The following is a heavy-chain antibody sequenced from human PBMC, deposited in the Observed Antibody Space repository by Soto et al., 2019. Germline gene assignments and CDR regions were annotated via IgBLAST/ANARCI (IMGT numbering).Heavy chain of an antibody. CDR1: GGSISSGTYS. Sequence: QLQLQESGSGLVKPSQTLSLTCAVSGGSISSGTYSWSWIRQPPGKGLEWIGYVHHSGSTYSNPSLKSRVTLSVDTSKNQFSLKLSSVTAADTAVYYCARGNYYDSSAYYYWGQGTLVTVSS. CDR2: VHHSGST. J-gene: IGHJ4*02. V-gene: IGHV4-30-2*01. D-gene: IGHD3-22*01. CDR3: ARGNYYDSSAYYY.